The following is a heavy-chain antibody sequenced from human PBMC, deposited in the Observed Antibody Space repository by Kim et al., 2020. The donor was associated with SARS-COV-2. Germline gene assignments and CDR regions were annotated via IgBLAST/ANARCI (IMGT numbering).Heavy chain of an antibody. CDR3: ARGFARLTVTTTLDV. CDR2: IGSLSKTI. V-gene: IGHV3-48*02. J-gene: IGHJ4*02. CDR1: GFIFSNCS. Sequence: GGSLRLSCAASGFIFSNCSMSWVRLAPGKGLEWVSNIGSLSKTIHYADSVKGRFTISRDNAKNSLYLQMNSLRDDDTAVYFCARGFARLTVTTTLDVWGQGTLVTVSS. D-gene: IGHD4-17*01.